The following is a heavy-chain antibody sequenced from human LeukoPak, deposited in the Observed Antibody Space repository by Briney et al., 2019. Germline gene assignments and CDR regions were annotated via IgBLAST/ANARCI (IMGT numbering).Heavy chain of an antibody. Sequence: SETLSLTCNVSGYSVNSNDYWAWIRQPPGKGLEWIGSSYHNGITYYTPSLESRVTISVDTSKNQFSLKVYSVTAADTAIYYCARESRGWFDDSWGQGTLVIVSS. J-gene: IGHJ5*01. V-gene: IGHV4-38-2*02. D-gene: IGHD3-10*01. CDR3: ARESRGWFDDS. CDR2: SYHNGIT. CDR1: GYSVNSNDY.